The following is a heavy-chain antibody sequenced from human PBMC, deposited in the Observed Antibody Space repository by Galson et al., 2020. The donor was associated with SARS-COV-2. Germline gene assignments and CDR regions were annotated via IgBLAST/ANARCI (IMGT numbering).Heavy chain of an antibody. J-gene: IGHJ3*02. CDR1: GGSISSYY. CDR3: ARERYDILTGYYGADAFDI. Sequence: SETLSLTCTVSGGSISSYYWSWIRQPPGKGLEWIGYIYYSGSTNYNPSLKSRVTISVDTSKNQFSLKLSSVTAADTAVYYCARERYDILTGYYGADAFDIWGQWTMVTVSS. V-gene: IGHV4-59*01. D-gene: IGHD3-9*01. CDR2: IYYSGST.